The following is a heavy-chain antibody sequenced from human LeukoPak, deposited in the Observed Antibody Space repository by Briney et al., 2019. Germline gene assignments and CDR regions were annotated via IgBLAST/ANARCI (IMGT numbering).Heavy chain of an antibody. D-gene: IGHD6-6*01. V-gene: IGHV3-21*01. Sequence: GGSLRLSCAASGFTFSSYSMNWVRQAPGKGLEWVSSISSSSSYIYYADSVKGRFTISRDNAKNSLYLQMNSLRAEDTAVDYCARDLAAPYYFDYWGQGTLVTVSS. CDR1: GFTFSSYS. CDR2: ISSSSSYI. CDR3: ARDLAAPYYFDY. J-gene: IGHJ4*02.